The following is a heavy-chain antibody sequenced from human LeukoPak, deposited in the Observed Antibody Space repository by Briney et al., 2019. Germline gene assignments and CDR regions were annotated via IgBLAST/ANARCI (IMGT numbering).Heavy chain of an antibody. CDR1: GGSFSGYY. J-gene: IGHJ4*02. Sequence: SETLSLTCAVYGGSFSGYYWSWIRQPPGKGLEWIGEINHSGSTNCNPSLKSRVTISVDTSKNQFSLKLSSVTAADTAVYYCARAYSDSSSWGNFDYWGQGTLVTVSS. D-gene: IGHD6-13*01. CDR2: INHSGST. CDR3: ARAYSDSSSWGNFDY. V-gene: IGHV4-34*01.